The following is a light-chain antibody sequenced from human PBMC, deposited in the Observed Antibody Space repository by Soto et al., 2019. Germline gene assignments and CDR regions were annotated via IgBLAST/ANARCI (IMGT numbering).Light chain of an antibody. J-gene: IGLJ1*01. Sequence: QSALAQPASVSGSPGQSITISCSVTRSDIGSYNYVAWYQQFPGKTPKILIYGVSNRPSGVSSRFSGSKSGNTASLTISGLQAEDEADYYCISYTGSSTSYVFGSGTKVTLL. CDR3: ISYTGSSTSYV. CDR2: GVS. CDR1: RSDIGSYNY. V-gene: IGLV2-14*01.